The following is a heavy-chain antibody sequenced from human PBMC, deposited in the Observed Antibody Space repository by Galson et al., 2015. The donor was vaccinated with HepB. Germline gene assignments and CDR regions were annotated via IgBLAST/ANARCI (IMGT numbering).Heavy chain of an antibody. V-gene: IGHV1-8*02. Sequence: SVKVSCKASGYTFTNYDINWVRQATGQGLEWMGWMNPNSGTTGYAQKFQGRLTMTRSTSISTAYMELSSLRSEDTAVYYCARGRPCSSTSCFPFDAFHIWGQGTAVTVSS. CDR3: ARGRPCSSTSCFPFDAFHI. D-gene: IGHD2-2*01. CDR1: GYTFTNYD. CDR2: MNPNSGTT. J-gene: IGHJ3*02.